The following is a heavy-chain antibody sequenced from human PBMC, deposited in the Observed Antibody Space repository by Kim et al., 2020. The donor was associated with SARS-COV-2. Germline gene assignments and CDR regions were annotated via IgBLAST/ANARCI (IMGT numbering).Heavy chain of an antibody. CDR3: TTDPLNIAAAGYYYYGIDV. J-gene: IGHJ6*02. V-gene: IGHV3-15*01. CDR2: IKSKTDGGTT. CDR1: GFTFSNAW. Sequence: GGSLRLSCAASGFTFSNAWMSWVRQAPGKGLEWVGRIKSKTDGGTTDYAAPVKGRFTISRDDSKNTLYLQMNSLKTEDTAVYYCTTDPLNIAAAGYYYYGIDVWGQGTTVTVSS. D-gene: IGHD6-13*01.